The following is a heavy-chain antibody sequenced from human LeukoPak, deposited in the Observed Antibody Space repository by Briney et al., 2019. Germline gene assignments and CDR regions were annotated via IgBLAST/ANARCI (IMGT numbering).Heavy chain of an antibody. J-gene: IGHJ6*02. V-gene: IGHV3-7*01. CDR2: IKPEGSDK. Sequence: GGSLRLSCAASGFTFSSFWMRLVRQAPGKGLECVANIKPEGSDKYYVDSVKGRFTISRDNAKNSLYLQMNSLRAEDTAVYYCTRNRGLDVWGQGTTVTVSS. CDR1: GFTFSSFW. CDR3: TRNRGLDV. D-gene: IGHD6-25*01.